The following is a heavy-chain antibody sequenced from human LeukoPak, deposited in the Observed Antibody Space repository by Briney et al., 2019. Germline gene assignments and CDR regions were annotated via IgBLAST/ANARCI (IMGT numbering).Heavy chain of an antibody. CDR2: IYSDNT. CDR1: GFTVSSNS. CDR3: ARRAGAYSHPYDY. Sequence: GGSLRLSCTVSGFTVSSNSMSWVRQAPGKGLEWVSFIYSDNTHYSDSVKVRFTISRDNSKNTLYLQMNSLRAEDTALYHCARRAGAYSHPYDYWGQGTLVTVSS. J-gene: IGHJ4*02. V-gene: IGHV3-53*01. D-gene: IGHD4/OR15-4a*01.